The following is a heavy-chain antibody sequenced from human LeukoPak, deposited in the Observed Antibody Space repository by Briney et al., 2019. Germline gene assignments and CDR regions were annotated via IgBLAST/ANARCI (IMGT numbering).Heavy chain of an antibody. V-gene: IGHV3-48*03. CDR3: ARVRDGYKPPKLSSYYYMDV. D-gene: IGHD5-24*01. CDR2: ISSSGSTI. Sequence: QPGGSLRPSCAASGFTLSSYEMNWVRQAPGKGLEWVSYISSSGSTIYYADSVKGRFTISRDNAKNSLYLQMNSLRAEDTAVYYCARVRDGYKPPKLSSYYYMDVWGKGTTVTISS. CDR1: GFTLSSYE. J-gene: IGHJ6*03.